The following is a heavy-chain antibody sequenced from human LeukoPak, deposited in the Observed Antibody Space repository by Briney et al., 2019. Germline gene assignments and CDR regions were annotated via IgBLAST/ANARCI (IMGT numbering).Heavy chain of an antibody. CDR2: INTNTGNP. J-gene: IGHJ4*02. CDR1: GYTSTSYA. Sequence: GASVKVSCKASGYTSTSYAMNWVRQAPGQGLGWMGWINTNTGNPTYAQGFTGRFVFSLDTSVSTAYLQISSLKAEDTAVYYCARVYYDFWSGYRFQSDYWAREPWSPSPQ. V-gene: IGHV7-4-1*02. D-gene: IGHD3-3*01. CDR3: ARVYYDFWSGYRFQSDY.